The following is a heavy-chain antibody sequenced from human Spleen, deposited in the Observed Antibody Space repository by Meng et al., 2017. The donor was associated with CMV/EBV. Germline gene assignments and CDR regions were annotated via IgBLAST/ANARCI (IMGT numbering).Heavy chain of an antibody. CDR2: ISYDGSNK. Sequence: SLSLSCAASGFTFSRYAMHWVRQAPGKGLEWVAVISYDGSNKYYADSVKGRFTISRDNSKNTLYLQMNSLRAEDTAVYYCARRWEPDYWGQGTLVTVSS. V-gene: IGHV3-30*04. D-gene: IGHD4-23*01. CDR1: GFTFSRYA. J-gene: IGHJ4*02. CDR3: ARRWEPDY.